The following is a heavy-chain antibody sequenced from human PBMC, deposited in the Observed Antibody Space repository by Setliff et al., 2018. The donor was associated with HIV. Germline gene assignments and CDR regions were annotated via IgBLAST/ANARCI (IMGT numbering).Heavy chain of an antibody. J-gene: IGHJ4*02. CDR1: GGSINRSNYY. D-gene: IGHD3-9*01. CDR2: ISYTGST. Sequence: SETLSLTCTVPGGSINRSNYYWGWIRQPPGKGLEWIGTISYTGSTYYDPSLKSRVTISLDTSKNQFFLKLSSVTAPDTAIYYCARQTWEYYATLTGYYRSPKNFDSWGQGTQVTVSS. V-gene: IGHV4-39*01. CDR3: ARQTWEYYATLTGYYRSPKNFDS.